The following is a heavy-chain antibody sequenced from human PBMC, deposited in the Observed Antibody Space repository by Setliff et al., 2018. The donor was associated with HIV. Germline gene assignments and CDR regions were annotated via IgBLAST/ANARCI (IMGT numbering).Heavy chain of an antibody. Sequence: GSLRLSCVASRFTFNDYWMSWVRQAPGKGLEWVANIDREGSETNYVDSVKGRFTISRDNARSSMYLQMNSLRAEDTAIYYCARKFRPGHGVDVWGQGTTVTVSS. CDR1: RFTFNDYW. CDR3: ARKFRPGHGVDV. CDR2: IDREGSET. D-gene: IGHD3-10*01. V-gene: IGHV3-7*01. J-gene: IGHJ6*02.